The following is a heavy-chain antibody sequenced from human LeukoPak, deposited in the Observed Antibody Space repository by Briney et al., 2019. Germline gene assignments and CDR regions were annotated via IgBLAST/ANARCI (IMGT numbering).Heavy chain of an antibody. CDR2: IYHSGST. V-gene: IGHV4-4*02. D-gene: IGHD1-26*01. CDR1: GGSISSSNW. Sequence: PSETLSLTCAVSGGSISSSNWWSWVRQPPGKGLEWIGEIYHSGSTNYNPSLKSRATISVDKSKNQFSLKLSSVTAADTAVHYCARGGVGVTTRYWGQGTLVTVSS. CDR3: ARGGVGVTTRY. J-gene: IGHJ4*02.